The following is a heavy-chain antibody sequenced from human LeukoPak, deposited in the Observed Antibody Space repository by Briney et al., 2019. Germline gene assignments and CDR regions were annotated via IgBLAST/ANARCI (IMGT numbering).Heavy chain of an antibody. CDR3: ATWPTDAFDI. V-gene: IGHV1-46*01. CDR2: INPSGGST. CDR1: GYTFTSYY. J-gene: IGHJ3*02. Sequence: ASVKVSCKASGYTFTSYYMHWVRQAPGQGLEWMGIINPSGGSTSYAQKFQGRVTMTEDTSTDTAYMELSSLRSEDTAVYYCATWPTDAFDIWGQGTMVTVSS.